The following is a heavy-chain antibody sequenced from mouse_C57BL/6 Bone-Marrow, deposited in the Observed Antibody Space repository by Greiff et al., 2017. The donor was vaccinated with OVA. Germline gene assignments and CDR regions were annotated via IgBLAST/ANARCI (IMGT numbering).Heavy chain of an antibody. V-gene: IGHV1-54*01. CDR3: ARSYGSSYDFDY. D-gene: IGHD1-1*01. Sequence: QVQLQQSGAELVRPGTSVKVSCKASGYAFTNYLIEWVKQRPGQGLEWIGVINPGSGGTNYNEKFKGKATLTADKSSSTAYMQLSSLTSEDSAVYFCARSYGSSYDFDYWGQGTTLTVSS. CDR2: INPGSGGT. J-gene: IGHJ2*01. CDR1: GYAFTNYL.